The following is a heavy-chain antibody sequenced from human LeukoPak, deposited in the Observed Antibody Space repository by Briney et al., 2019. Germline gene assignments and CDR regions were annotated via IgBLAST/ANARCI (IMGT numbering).Heavy chain of an antibody. CDR2: IYYSGST. V-gene: IGHV4-59*01. CDR1: GGSISSNY. J-gene: IGHJ4*02. D-gene: IGHD7-27*01. CDR3: AGTGLFFDY. Sequence: PSETLSLTCTVSGGSISSNYWSWIRQPPGKGLEWIGYIYYSGSTKYNPSLKSRVTISVDTSKNQFSLKLSSVTAADTAVYYCAGTGLFFDYWSQGTLVTVSS.